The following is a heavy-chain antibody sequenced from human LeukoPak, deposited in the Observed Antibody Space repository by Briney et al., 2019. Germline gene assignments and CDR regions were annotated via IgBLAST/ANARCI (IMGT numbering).Heavy chain of an antibody. CDR3: ARDHHYDFWSGAMDY. CDR1: GGSISSYY. CDR2: IYTSGST. Sequence: PSETLSLTCTVSGGSISSYYWSWIRQPAGKGLEWIGRIYTSGSTNYNPSLKSRVTMSVDTSKNPFSLKLSSVTAADTAMYYCARDHHYDFWSGAMDYWGQGTLVTVSS. J-gene: IGHJ4*02. V-gene: IGHV4-4*07. D-gene: IGHD3-3*01.